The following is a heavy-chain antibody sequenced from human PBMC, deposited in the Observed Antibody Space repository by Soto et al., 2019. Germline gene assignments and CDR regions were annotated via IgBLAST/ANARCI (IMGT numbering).Heavy chain of an antibody. CDR1: GYTFTSYG. Sequence: SVKVSCKASGYTFTSYGISWVRQAPGQGLEWMGGIIPIFGTANYAQKFQGRVTITADESTSTAYMELSSLRSEDTAVYYCARAMVRGVIDFNYYYYGMDVWGQGTTVTVSS. D-gene: IGHD3-10*01. J-gene: IGHJ6*02. CDR3: ARAMVRGVIDFNYYYYGMDV. V-gene: IGHV1-69*13. CDR2: IIPIFGTA.